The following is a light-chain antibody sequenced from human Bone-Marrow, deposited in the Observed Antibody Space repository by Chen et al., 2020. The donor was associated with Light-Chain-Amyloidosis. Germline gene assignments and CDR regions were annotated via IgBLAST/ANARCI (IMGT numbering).Light chain of an antibody. Sequence: SYELTQPPSVSVSPGQTARLTCSGDDLPTKYSYWYQQKPGQAPLLVIHRDTERPSGISERLSGSSSGTTATLTISGVQAEDEADYHGQSADSSGTYEVIFGGGTKLTVL. CDR2: RDT. CDR1: DLPTKY. J-gene: IGLJ2*01. V-gene: IGLV3-25*03. CDR3: QSADSSGTYEVI.